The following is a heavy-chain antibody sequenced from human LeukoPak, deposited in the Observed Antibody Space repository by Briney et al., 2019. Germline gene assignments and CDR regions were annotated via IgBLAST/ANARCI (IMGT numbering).Heavy chain of an antibody. V-gene: IGHV4-59*08. CDR2: VYYSEST. J-gene: IGHJ3*02. D-gene: IGHD3-3*01. Sequence: SETLSLTCTVSGVSISNYYWMWLRQPPGKGLEGFGSVYYSESTNYNPSLNSRTTTSVATSNNQFSLKLTSVTAADTAVYYCVSASKSYYDFWSGYYSDAFDIWGQGTMVTVSS. CDR3: VSASKSYYDFWSGYYSDAFDI. CDR1: GVSISNYY.